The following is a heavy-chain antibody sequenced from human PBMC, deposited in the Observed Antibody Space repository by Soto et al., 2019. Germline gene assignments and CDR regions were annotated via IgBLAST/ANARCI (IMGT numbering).Heavy chain of an antibody. CDR1: GFTFDDYA. D-gene: IGHD6-13*01. J-gene: IGHJ1*01. CDR2: INWNSGSI. V-gene: IGHV3-9*01. Sequence: GGSLRLSCAASGFTFDDYAMHWVRQVPGKGLEWVSGINWNSGSIGYGDSVKGRFAISRDNAKNSLRLQMNSLSAEDTAFYYCVKDESINWYSGHFRHWGQGTLVTVSS. CDR3: VKDESINWYSGHFRH.